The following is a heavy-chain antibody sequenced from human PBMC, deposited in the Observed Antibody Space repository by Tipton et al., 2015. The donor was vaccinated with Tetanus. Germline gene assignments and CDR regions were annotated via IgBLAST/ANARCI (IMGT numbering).Heavy chain of an antibody. Sequence: TLSLTCTVSGGSISSGGYYWSWIRQHPGKGLEWIGYIYYSGSTYYNPSLKSRVTISVDTSKNQFSLKLSSVTAADTAVYYCARHPYDYGDYLSPHFDYWGQGTLVTVSS. J-gene: IGHJ4*02. V-gene: IGHV4-31*03. CDR3: ARHPYDYGDYLSPHFDY. CDR1: GGSISSGGYY. D-gene: IGHD4-17*01. CDR2: IYYSGST.